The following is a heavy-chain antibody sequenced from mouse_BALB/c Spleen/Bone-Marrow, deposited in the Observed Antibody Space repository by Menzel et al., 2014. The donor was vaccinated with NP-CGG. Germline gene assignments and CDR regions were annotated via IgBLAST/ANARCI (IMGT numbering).Heavy chain of an antibody. CDR2: IWNDGST. CDR1: GFSLTSYG. V-gene: IGHV2-6-1*01. CDR3: AKHGGGYFDY. J-gene: IGHJ2*02. Sequence: QVQLKESGPGLVAPSQSLSITCTISGFSLTSYGVHWVRQPPGKGLEWLTVIWNDGSTTYNSALKSRLTISKDNSKSQVFLKTNSLQTDDTGMYYCAKHGGGYFDYWGQGTSLIVSS.